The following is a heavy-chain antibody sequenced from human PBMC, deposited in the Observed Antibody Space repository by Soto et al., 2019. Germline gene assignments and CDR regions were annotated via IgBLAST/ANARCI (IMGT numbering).Heavy chain of an antibody. V-gene: IGHV1-69*06. CDR2: IIPIFGTA. D-gene: IGHD3-3*01. CDR1: GGTFSSYA. Sequence: QVQLVQSGAEVKKPGASVKVSCKASGGTFSSYAISWVRQAPGHGLEWMGGIIPIFGTANYAQKFQGRVTITADKSTSTAYKELGSLRSEDTAVYYCSRVIRIVPKFGAMGWLYYYYGMDICFQGTTVTVSS. J-gene: IGHJ6*02. CDR3: SRVIRIVPKFGAMGWLYYYYGMDI.